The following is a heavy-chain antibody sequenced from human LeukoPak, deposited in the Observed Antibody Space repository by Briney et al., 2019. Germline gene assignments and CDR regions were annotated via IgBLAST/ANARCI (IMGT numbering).Heavy chain of an antibody. CDR3: ARDRDTAMPTRYYGMDV. Sequence: GASVKVSCKASGYTFTSYGISWVRQAPGQGLEWMGWISAYNGNTNYAQKLQGRVTMTTDTSTSTAYMELRSLRSDDTAVYYCARDRDTAMPTRYYGMDVWGQGTTVTVSS. CDR1: GYTFTSYG. D-gene: IGHD5-18*01. J-gene: IGHJ6*02. V-gene: IGHV1-18*01. CDR2: ISAYNGNT.